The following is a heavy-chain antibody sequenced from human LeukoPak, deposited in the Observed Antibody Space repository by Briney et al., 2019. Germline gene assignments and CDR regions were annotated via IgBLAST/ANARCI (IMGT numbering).Heavy chain of an antibody. D-gene: IGHD2-2*01. J-gene: IGHJ4*02. CDR3: ARGGYQRRPSDY. V-gene: IGHV1-18*04. CDR2: ISAYNGNT. Sequence: ASVKVSCKASGHTFTGYYMHWVRQAPGQGLEWMGWISAYNGNTNYAQKLQGRVTMTTDTSTSTAYMELRSLRSDDTAVYYCARGGYQRRPSDYWGQGTLVTVSS. CDR1: GHTFTGYY.